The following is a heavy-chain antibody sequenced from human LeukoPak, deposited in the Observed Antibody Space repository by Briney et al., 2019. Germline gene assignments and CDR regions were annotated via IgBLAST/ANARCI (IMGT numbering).Heavy chain of an antibody. CDR1: GFTVSSNY. V-gene: IGHV3-66*01. D-gene: IGHD1-26*01. CDR3: ATRGAPGYYYGMDV. Sequence: GGSLRLSCAASGFTVSSNYMSWVRLAPGKGLEWVSIMSSGGTTSYADSVKGRFTISRDNSRNTLYLQMNSLRAEDTGVYYCATRGAPGYYYGMDVWGQGTTVTVSS. CDR2: MSSGGTT. J-gene: IGHJ6*02.